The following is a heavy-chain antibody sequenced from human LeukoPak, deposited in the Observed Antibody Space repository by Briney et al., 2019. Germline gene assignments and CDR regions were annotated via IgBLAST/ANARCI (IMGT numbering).Heavy chain of an antibody. V-gene: IGHV4-38-2*01. CDR3: SRRKYAYDRNGFYTENFFDT. CDR1: GSSITTDFY. J-gene: IGHJ4*02. CDR2: TWHTGSA. D-gene: IGHD3-22*01. Sequence: SETLSLTCSVSGSSITTDFYWAWIRQPPGEGLEWIADTWHTGSACFNPSLKSRVTMSVDTSKNQLSLRLTSVTAADTAVYFCSRRKYAYDRNGFYTENFFDTWGLGTLVTVSS.